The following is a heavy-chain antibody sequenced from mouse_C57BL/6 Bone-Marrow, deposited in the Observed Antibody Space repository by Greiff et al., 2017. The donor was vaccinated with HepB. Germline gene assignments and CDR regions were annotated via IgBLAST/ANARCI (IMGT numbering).Heavy chain of an antibody. V-gene: IGHV1-84*01. J-gene: IGHJ2*01. Sequence: LVESGPELVKPGASVKISCKASGYTFTDYYINWVKQRPGLGLEWIGWIYPGSGNTTYNDKFKGKATLTVDTSSSTAYMQLSSLTSEASAVFFCARYPGYGGPYYFDYWGQGTTLTVSS. D-gene: IGHD1-1*02. CDR3: ARYPGYGGPYYFDY. CDR1: GYTFTDYY. CDR2: IYPGSGNT.